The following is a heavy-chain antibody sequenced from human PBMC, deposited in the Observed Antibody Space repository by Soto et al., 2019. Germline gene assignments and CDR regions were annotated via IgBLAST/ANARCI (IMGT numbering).Heavy chain of an antibody. J-gene: IGHJ4*02. V-gene: IGHV1-58*02. CDR1: GFTFTSSA. CDR2: IVVGSGNT. D-gene: IGHD2-15*01. CDR3: AAEEGYCSGGSCLTYHFDY. Sequence: SVKVSCKASGFTFTSSAMQWVRQARGQRLEWIGWIVVGSGNTNYAQKFQERVTITRDMSTSTAYMELSSLRSEDTAVYYCAAEEGYCSGGSCLTYHFDYWGQGTLVTVSS.